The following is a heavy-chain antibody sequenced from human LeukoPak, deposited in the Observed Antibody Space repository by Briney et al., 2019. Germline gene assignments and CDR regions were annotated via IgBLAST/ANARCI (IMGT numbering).Heavy chain of an antibody. D-gene: IGHD5-12*01. V-gene: IGHV1-69*06. Sequence: ASVKVSCKASGYTFTSYGISWVRQAPGQGLEWMGGIIPIFGTANYAQKFQGRVTITADKSTSTAYMELSSLRSEDTAVYYCARVPQPIGSGYDWGQGTLVTVSS. J-gene: IGHJ4*02. CDR2: IIPIFGTA. CDR3: ARVPQPIGSGYD. CDR1: GYTFTSYG.